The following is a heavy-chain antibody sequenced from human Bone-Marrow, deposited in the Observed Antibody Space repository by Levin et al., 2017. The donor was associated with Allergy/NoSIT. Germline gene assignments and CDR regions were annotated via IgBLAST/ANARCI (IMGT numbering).Heavy chain of an antibody. D-gene: IGHD6-19*01. J-gene: IGHJ6*04. V-gene: IGHV3-15*01. CDR1: GFTFSNSW. CDR3: TNQAGYSSITLVDV. Sequence: GGSLRLSCAASGFTFSNSWMSWVRQAPGKGLEWVGRIKSKADGGTTDYAAPVKGRFTISRDDSTNTLYLQMNSLKPEDTAVYFCTNQAGYSSITLVDVWGKGTTVTVSS. CDR2: IKSKADGGTT.